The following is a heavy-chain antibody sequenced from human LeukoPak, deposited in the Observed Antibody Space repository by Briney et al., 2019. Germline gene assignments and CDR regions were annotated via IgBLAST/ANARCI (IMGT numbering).Heavy chain of an antibody. CDR3: AHYYGSGHPFDY. CDR2: ISSSGSTI. Sequence: GGSLRLSCAASGFTFSSYEMNWVRQAPGKGLEWVSYISSSGSTIYYADSVKGRFTIPRDNAKNSLYLQMNSLRAEDTAVYYCAHYYGSGHPFDYWGQGTRVTVSS. V-gene: IGHV3-48*03. D-gene: IGHD3-10*01. CDR1: GFTFSSYE. J-gene: IGHJ4*02.